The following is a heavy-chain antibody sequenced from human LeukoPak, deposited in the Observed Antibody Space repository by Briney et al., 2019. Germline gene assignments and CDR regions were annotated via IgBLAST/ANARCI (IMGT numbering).Heavy chain of an antibody. V-gene: IGHV3-74*01. CDR1: GFTFSSYY. J-gene: IGHJ4*02. Sequence: GGSLRLSCAASGFTFSSYYMHWVRQVPGKGLVWVSRINGDESSTTYADPVKGRFTISRDNAKNSLYLQMNSLRAEDTAVYYCARGAQGYWGQGTLVTVSS. CDR2: INGDESST. CDR3: ARGAQGY.